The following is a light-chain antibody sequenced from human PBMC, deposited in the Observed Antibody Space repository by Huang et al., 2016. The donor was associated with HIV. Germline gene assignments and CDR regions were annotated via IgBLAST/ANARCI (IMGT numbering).Light chain of an antibody. V-gene: IGKV3-11*01. J-gene: IGKJ3*01. CDR1: QSVSSY. CDR2: DAS. CDR3: QQRSNWPIT. Sequence: EIVLTQSPATLSLSPGERATLSCRASQSVSSYLAWYQQKPGQAPRLLIYDASNRATGVPAMFSGSGSGTDFTLTISSLEPEDFAVYYCQQRSNWPITFGPGTKVDIK.